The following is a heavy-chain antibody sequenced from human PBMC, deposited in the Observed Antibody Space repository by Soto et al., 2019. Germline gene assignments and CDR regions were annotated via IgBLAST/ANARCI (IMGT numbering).Heavy chain of an antibody. Sequence: ESLKISCKGSGYSFTTFWITWVRQMPGKGLEWMGTVDPRDSYTNYSPSFQGHVTISADKSISTAYLQWSSLRASDTAMYYCARQIYDSDTGPNFQYYFDSWGQGTPVTVSS. CDR2: VDPRDSYT. CDR1: GYSFTTFW. J-gene: IGHJ4*02. CDR3: ARQIYDSDTGPNFQYYFDS. D-gene: IGHD3-22*01. V-gene: IGHV5-10-1*01.